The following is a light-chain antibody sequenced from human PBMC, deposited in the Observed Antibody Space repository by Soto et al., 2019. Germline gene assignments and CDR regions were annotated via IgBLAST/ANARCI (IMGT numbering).Light chain of an antibody. Sequence: EIGMTQSPVTLSVSPGERATLSCRASQSVRSNLAWHQQKPGQAPRILMYDASTRATGISARFSGSGSGTEFTLTISSLQSEDLAVYYCQQYHNWPITFGQGTRLEIK. J-gene: IGKJ5*01. CDR1: QSVRSN. CDR2: DAS. CDR3: QQYHNWPIT. V-gene: IGKV3-15*01.